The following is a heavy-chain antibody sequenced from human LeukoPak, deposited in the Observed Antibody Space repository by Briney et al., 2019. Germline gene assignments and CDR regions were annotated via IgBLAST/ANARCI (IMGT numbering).Heavy chain of an antibody. CDR1: GFTVSSDY. J-gene: IGHJ5*02. CDR2: IYSGGST. Sequence: PGGSLRLSCAASGFTVSSDYMSWVRQAPGKGLEWVSVIYSGGSTYYADSVKGRFTISRDKSKNTVYLQMNSLRFEDTAVYYCARNWFDPWGQGTLVTVSS. CDR3: ARNWFDP. V-gene: IGHV3-53*05.